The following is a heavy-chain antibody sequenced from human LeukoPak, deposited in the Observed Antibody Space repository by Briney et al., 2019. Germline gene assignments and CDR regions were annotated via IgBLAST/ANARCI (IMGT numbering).Heavy chain of an antibody. V-gene: IGHV3-23*01. D-gene: IGHD2-2*01. Sequence: PGGSLRLSCAASGFTFSTYAMSWVRQAPGKGLEWVSVMSGSGGSTYYADSVKGRFTISRDNPKNTLFLQMNSLRAEDTAIYYCAKWGTYCTSASCLSYFDSWGQGTLVTVSS. CDR3: AKWGTYCTSASCLSYFDS. J-gene: IGHJ4*02. CDR1: GFTFSTYA. CDR2: MSGSGGST.